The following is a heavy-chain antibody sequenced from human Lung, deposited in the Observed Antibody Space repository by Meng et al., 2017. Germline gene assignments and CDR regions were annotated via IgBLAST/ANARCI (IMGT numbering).Heavy chain of an antibody. J-gene: IGHJ4*02. Sequence: QLLVFGGGLVQPGEYLRLSCRTSGFTFSNNGMSWVRQAPGKGLEWVATISNNGDTHYADSMMGRFIISRDDSKNTLYLQVSSLRAEDTAVYYCARDCCSEIGPIDYWGQGTLVTVSS. V-gene: IGHV3-23*01. D-gene: IGHD2-15*01. CDR1: GFTFSNNG. CDR3: ARDCCSEIGPIDY. CDR2: ISNNGDT.